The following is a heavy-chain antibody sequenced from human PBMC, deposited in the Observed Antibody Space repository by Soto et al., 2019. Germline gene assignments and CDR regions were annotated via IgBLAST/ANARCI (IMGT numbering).Heavy chain of an antibody. CDR2: IYHSGST. V-gene: IGHV4-30-2*01. D-gene: IGHD1-1*01. Sequence: PSGTLSLTCAVSGGSISSGGYSWSWIRQPPGKGLEWIGYIYHSGSTYYNPSLKSRVTISVDRSKNQFSLKLSSVTAADTAVYYCARATTDSGTNWFDPWGQ. J-gene: IGHJ5*02. CDR1: GGSISSGGYS. CDR3: ARATTDSGTNWFDP.